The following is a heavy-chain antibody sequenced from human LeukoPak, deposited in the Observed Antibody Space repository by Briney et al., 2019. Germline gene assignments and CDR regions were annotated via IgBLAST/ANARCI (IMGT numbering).Heavy chain of an antibody. CDR2: ITTSSKTI. J-gene: IGHJ4*02. D-gene: IGHD1-26*01. Sequence: PGGSLRLSCEASGFTFSAYDMNWVRQAPGKGLVWLSFITTSSKTIFYADSVKGRFTISRDNAMNSLYLQMNSLRAEDTALYYCAKDIEEVGATGGFDYWGQGTLVTVSS. CDR3: AKDIEEVGATGGFDY. CDR1: GFTFSAYD. V-gene: IGHV3-48*04.